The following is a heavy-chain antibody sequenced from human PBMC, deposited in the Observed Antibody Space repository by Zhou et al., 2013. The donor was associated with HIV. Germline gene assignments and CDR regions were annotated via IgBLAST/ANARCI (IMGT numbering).Heavy chain of an antibody. CDR1: GGTFSSYA. CDR3: ARDSGAVTTGYYYYMDV. Sequence: QVQLVQSGAEVKKPGSSVKVSCKASGGTFSSYAISWVRQAPGQGLEWMGGIIPIFGTANYAQKFQGRVTITTDESTSTAYMELSSLRSEDTAVYYCARDSGAVTTGYYYYMDVWGKGTTVTVSS. V-gene: IGHV1-69*05. D-gene: IGHD4-4*01. CDR2: IIPIFGTA. J-gene: IGHJ6*03.